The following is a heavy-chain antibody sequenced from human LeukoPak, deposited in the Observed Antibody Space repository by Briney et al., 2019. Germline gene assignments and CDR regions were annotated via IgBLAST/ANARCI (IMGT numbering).Heavy chain of an antibody. J-gene: IGHJ4*02. D-gene: IGHD3-3*02. CDR2: IESDVTIK. CDR1: GFAFSRHT. CDR3: ARQDISLDD. V-gene: IGHV3-30-3*01. Sequence: PGGSLRLSCAASGFAFSRHTMHWVRQAPGKGLEWVAVIESDVTIKYHADSVKGRFTISRDNSKNTLYLQMSSLRPEDTALYFCARQDISLDDWGQGTLVTVSS.